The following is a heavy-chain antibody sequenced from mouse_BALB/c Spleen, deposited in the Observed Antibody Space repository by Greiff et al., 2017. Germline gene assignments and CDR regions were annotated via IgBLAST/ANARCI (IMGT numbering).Heavy chain of an antibody. Sequence: QVQLQQPGAELVKPGASVKLSCKASGYTFTSYYMYWVKQRPGQGLEWIGGINPSNGGTNFNEKFKSKATLTVDKSSSTAYMQLSSLTSEDSAVYYCTRDYRYDDYFDYWGQGTTLTVSS. CDR1: GYTFTSYY. CDR3: TRDYRYDDYFDY. CDR2: INPSNGGT. V-gene: IGHV1S81*02. J-gene: IGHJ2*01. D-gene: IGHD2-14*01.